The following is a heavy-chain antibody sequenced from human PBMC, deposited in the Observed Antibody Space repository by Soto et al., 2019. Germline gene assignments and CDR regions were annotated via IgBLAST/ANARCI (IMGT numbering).Heavy chain of an antibody. CDR2: ISYDGINK. J-gene: IGHJ4*02. V-gene: IGHV3-30*18. CDR3: TKDHSTTGWAFDH. D-gene: IGHD6-19*01. CDR1: GFIFSDCG. Sequence: QVQLVESGGGVVQPGRSLRLSCEASGFIFSDCGMHWVRQAPGKGLEWVGVISYDGINKYYADSMKGRFTISRDNSKNMVYLQLHTLRVEDTAVYYCTKDHSTTGWAFDHWDQGALVTVSS.